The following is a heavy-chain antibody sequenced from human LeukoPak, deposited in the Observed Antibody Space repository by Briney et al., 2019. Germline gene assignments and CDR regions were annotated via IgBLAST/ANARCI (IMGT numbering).Heavy chain of an antibody. V-gene: IGHV1-69*01. CDR1: GGTFSSYA. Sequence: SVKVSCKASGGTFSSYAISWVRQAPGQGLEWMGGIIPIFGTANYAQKFQGRVTITADESTNTAYMELSSLRSEDTAVYYCARAREYNWNPLDYWGQGTLVTVSS. CDR3: ARAREYNWNPLDY. CDR2: IIPIFGTA. D-gene: IGHD1-20*01. J-gene: IGHJ4*02.